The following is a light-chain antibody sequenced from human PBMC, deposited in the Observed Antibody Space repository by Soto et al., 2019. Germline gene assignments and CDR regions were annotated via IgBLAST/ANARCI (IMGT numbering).Light chain of an antibody. CDR2: AAS. CDR1: ETISTF. Sequence: DVQMTQSPSSLSVSVGEGVTMTCRASETISTFLNWYQVKPGKAPKLLIYAASTLQDGVPSRFSGSGSGTDFTLTINSLQPEDFASYYCQQSYDISPITFGQGTRLEIK. CDR3: QQSYDISPIT. J-gene: IGKJ5*01. V-gene: IGKV1-39*01.